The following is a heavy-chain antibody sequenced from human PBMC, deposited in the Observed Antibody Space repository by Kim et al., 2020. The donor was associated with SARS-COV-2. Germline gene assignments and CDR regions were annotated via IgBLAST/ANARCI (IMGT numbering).Heavy chain of an antibody. D-gene: IGHD6-13*01. CDR3: ARGAGISSSWYLPY. V-gene: IGHV4-34*01. Sequence: SETLSLTCAVYGGSFSGYYWSWIRQPPGKGLEWIGEINHSGSTNYNPSLKSRVTISVDTSKNQFSLKLSSVTAADTAVYYCARGAGISSSWYLPYWGQGTLVTVSS. CDR2: INHSGST. CDR1: GGSFSGYY. J-gene: IGHJ4*02.